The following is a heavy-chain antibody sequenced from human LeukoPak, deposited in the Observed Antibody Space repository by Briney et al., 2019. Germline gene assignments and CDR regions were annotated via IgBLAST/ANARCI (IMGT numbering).Heavy chain of an antibody. CDR1: GFTFNNYG. D-gene: IGHD3-3*01. CDR2: IRYDGINK. Sequence: GGSLGLSCAASGFTFNNYGMYWVRQAPGKGLEWIVFIRYDGINKYYADSVKGRFTVSRDNSKNTVYLQMNSLRAGDTAVYYCASNYDFWSNYYRYYFDYWGQGTLVTVSS. CDR3: ASNYDFWSNYYRYYFDY. V-gene: IGHV3-30*02. J-gene: IGHJ4*02.